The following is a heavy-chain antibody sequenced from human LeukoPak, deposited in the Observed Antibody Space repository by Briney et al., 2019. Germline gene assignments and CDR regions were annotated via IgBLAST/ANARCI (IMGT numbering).Heavy chain of an antibody. CDR1: GFTVSSNY. Sequence: GGSLRLSCAASGFTVSSNYMSWVRQAPGKGLEWVSVIYSGGSTYYADSVKGRFTISRDNSKNTLYLQMNSLRAEDTAVYYCAKDRYYYDSSGFQFDYWGQGTLVTVSS. CDR2: IYSGGST. V-gene: IGHV3-66*02. D-gene: IGHD3-22*01. J-gene: IGHJ4*02. CDR3: AKDRYYYDSSGFQFDY.